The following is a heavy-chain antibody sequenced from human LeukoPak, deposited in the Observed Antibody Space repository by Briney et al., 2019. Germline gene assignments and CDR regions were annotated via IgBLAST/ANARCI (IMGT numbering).Heavy chain of an antibody. V-gene: IGHV1-18*01. CDR3: ATYCTGGSCDSEDYYYGMDA. CDR1: GYTFTSYG. D-gene: IGHD2-15*01. J-gene: IGHJ6*02. CDR2: ISAYNGNT. Sequence: ASVKVSCKASGYTFTSYGISWVRQAPGQGLEWMGWISAYNGNTNYAKKFQGRVTLTTDTSTSIAYMELRSLRSDDTALYYCATYCTGGSCDSEDYYYGMDAWGQGTTVTVSS.